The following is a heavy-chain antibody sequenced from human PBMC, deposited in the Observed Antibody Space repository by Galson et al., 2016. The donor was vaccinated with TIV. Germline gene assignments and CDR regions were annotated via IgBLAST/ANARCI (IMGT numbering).Heavy chain of an antibody. CDR1: GFTFSDYG. CDR2: ISYDGSDQ. J-gene: IGHJ4*02. D-gene: IGHD3-3*01. CDR3: AKDRVKTVFGAGSFDF. V-gene: IGHV3-30*18. Sequence: SLRLSCAASGFTFSDYGMYWVRQAPGKGLEWVAVISYDGSDQYYAGSVKGRFTISRDNSKNTLYLQMNSLRSDDTAMYYCAKDRVKTVFGAGSFDFWGQGTRLTVSS.